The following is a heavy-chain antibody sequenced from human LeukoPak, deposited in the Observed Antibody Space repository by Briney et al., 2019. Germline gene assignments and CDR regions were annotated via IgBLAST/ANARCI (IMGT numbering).Heavy chain of an antibody. CDR2: ISAYNGNT. V-gene: IGHV1-18*01. D-gene: IGHD6-19*01. CDR1: GGTFTSYG. Sequence: APVKVSCTASGGTFTSYGISWVRQAPGQGLEWMGWISAYNGNTNYAQKLQGRVTMTTDTSTSTAYMELRSLRSDDTAVYYCARDWDSSGWFVSTFIGADYFDYWGQGTLVTVSS. CDR3: ARDWDSSGWFVSTFIGADYFDY. J-gene: IGHJ4*02.